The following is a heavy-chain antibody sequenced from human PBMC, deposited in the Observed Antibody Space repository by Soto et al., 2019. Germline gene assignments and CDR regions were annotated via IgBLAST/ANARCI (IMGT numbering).Heavy chain of an antibody. D-gene: IGHD3-9*01. CDR2: ISSSGSTI. CDR3: ARRHYDILTGYYDAFDI. CDR1: GFTFSDYY. J-gene: IGHJ3*02. Sequence: GGSLRLSCAASGFTFSDYYMSWIRQAPGKGLEWVSYISSSGSTIYYADSVKGRFTISRDNAKNSLYLQMNSLRAEDTAVYYCARRHYDILTGYYDAFDIWGQGTMVTVSS. V-gene: IGHV3-11*01.